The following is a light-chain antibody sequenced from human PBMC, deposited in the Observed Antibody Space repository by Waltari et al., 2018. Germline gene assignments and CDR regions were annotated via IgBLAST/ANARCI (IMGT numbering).Light chain of an antibody. Sequence: QSALTQPRSVSGSPGQSVTISCTGTSSAVGGYNYVSWYQQHPGKAPKLIIYDVSKRPSGVPDRFSGSKSGNTASLTISGLQAEDEADYYCCSYAGIVFGGGTKLTVL. V-gene: IGLV2-11*01. CDR1: SSAVGGYNY. CDR3: CSYAGIV. CDR2: DVS. J-gene: IGLJ2*01.